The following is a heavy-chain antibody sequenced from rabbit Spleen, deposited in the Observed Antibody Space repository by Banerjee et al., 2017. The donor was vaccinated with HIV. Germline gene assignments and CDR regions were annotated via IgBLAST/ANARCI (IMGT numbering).Heavy chain of an antibody. CDR2: IDSGSSGFT. V-gene: IGHV1S45*01. J-gene: IGHJ4*01. Sequence: EQLEESGGGLVKPEGSLTLTCKASGVSFSISSYMCWVRQAPGKGLEWIACIDSGSSGFTYYASWAKGRFTISKTSSTTVTLQMTRLTAADTATYFCATNAAVISYLTLWGPGTLVTVS. D-gene: IGHD8-1*01. CDR3: ATNAAVISYLTL. CDR1: GVSFSISSY.